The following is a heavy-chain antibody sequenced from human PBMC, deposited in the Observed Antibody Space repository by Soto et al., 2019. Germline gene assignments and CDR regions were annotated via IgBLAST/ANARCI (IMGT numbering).Heavy chain of an antibody. D-gene: IGHD3-3*01. J-gene: IGHJ6*02. CDR1: GFTFSSYA. CDR3: AGQGTYYDFWSGYYNHYGMDV. CDR2: ISGSGGST. Sequence: GGSLRLSCAASGFTFSSYAMSWVRQAPGKGLEWVSAISGSGGSTYYADSVKGRFTISRDNSKNTLYLQMNSLRAEDTAVYYCAGQGTYYDFWSGYYNHYGMDVWGQGTTVTSP. V-gene: IGHV3-23*01.